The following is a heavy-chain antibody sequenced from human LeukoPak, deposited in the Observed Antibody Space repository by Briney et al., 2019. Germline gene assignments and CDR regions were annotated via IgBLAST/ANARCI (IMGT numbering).Heavy chain of an antibody. V-gene: IGHV3-23*01. CDR1: GFTFSRSA. D-gene: IGHD5-12*01. Sequence: PGGSLRLSCAASGFTFSRSAMTWVRQGPGTGLEFVASIIYSGGATYYADSVKGRFTISRDNSKNAVYLQMNSLRAEDTAVYYCARSIMGLNSAYDVWGQGTMVTVSS. CDR3: ARSIMGLNSAYDV. J-gene: IGHJ3*01. CDR2: IIYSGGAT.